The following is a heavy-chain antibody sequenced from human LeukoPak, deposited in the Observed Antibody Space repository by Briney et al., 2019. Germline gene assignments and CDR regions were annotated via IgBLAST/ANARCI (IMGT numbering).Heavy chain of an antibody. CDR1: GYTFTGYY. J-gene: IGHJ4*02. V-gene: IGHV1-2*06. Sequence: ASVKVSCKASGYTFTGYYMHWVRQAPGQGLEWMGRINPNSGGTNYAQKFQGRVTMTRDTSISTAYMELSRLRSDDTAVYYCVSRRLGDSSGYYLDYWGQGTLVTVSS. CDR2: INPNSGGT. D-gene: IGHD3-22*01. CDR3: VSRRLGDSSGYYLDY.